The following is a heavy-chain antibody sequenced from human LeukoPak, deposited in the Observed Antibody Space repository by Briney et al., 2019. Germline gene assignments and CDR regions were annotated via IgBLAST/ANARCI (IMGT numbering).Heavy chain of an antibody. Sequence: VASVKVSCKASGYTFTSYGISWVRQAPGQGLGWMGWISAYNGNTNYAQKLQGRVTMTTDTSTSTAYMELRSLRSDDTAVYYCARISMVRGVILGPDYWGQGTLVTVSS. CDR1: GYTFTSYG. J-gene: IGHJ4*02. CDR2: ISAYNGNT. D-gene: IGHD3-10*01. V-gene: IGHV1-18*01. CDR3: ARISMVRGVILGPDY.